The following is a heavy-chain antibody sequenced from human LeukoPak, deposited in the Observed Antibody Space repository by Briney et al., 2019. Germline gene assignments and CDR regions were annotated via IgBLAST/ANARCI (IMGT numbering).Heavy chain of an antibody. Sequence: PSETLSLTCTVSGGSISSYYWSWIRQPPGKGLEWIGYIYYSGSTNYNPSLKSRVTISVDTSKNQFSLKLSSVTAADTAVYYCARVTDYGGKPVDLWGRGALVTVSS. J-gene: IGHJ2*01. D-gene: IGHD4-23*01. CDR3: ARVTDYGGKPVDL. CDR1: GGSISSYY. CDR2: IYYSGST. V-gene: IGHV4-59*01.